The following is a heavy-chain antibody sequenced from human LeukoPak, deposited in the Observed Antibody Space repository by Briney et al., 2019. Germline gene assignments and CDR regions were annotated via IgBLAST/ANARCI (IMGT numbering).Heavy chain of an antibody. Sequence: SQTLSLTCAISGASVSSNSTAWNWIRQSPSRGLEWLGRTYYRSKCYDDYAVSVKSRITIDPDTSKNQFSLQLNSVTPEDTAVYYCARGDCSGGICYSDSAFDIWGQGTMVTVSS. J-gene: IGHJ3*02. CDR2: TYYRSKCYD. D-gene: IGHD2-15*01. CDR1: GASVSSNSTA. V-gene: IGHV6-1*01. CDR3: ARGDCSGGICYSDSAFDI.